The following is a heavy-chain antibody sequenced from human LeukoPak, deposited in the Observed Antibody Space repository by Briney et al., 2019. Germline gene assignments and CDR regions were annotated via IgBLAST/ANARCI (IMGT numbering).Heavy chain of an antibody. Sequence: SETLSLTCAVSGGSISSSNWWSRVRQPPGKGLEWIGEIYHSGSTNYNPSLKSRVTISVDKSKNQFSLKLSSVTAADTAVYYCARFPYFIAAAGDDYWGQGTLVTVSS. CDR2: IYHSGST. CDR1: GGSISSSNW. CDR3: ARFPYFIAAAGDDY. J-gene: IGHJ4*02. V-gene: IGHV4-4*02. D-gene: IGHD6-13*01.